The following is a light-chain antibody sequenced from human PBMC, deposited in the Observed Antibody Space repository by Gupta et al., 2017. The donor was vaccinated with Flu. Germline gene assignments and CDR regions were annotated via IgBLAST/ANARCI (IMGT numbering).Light chain of an antibody. CDR1: QSVNSY. J-gene: IGKJ5*01. Sequence: EIVLTQSPATLSLSPGERATLSCRASQSVNSYLAWYQQKPGRAPRLLIYDASNRATGIPARFSGSGYGTDFTLTISSREPEDFAVYYCQQRSNWPPITFGQGTRMEIK. V-gene: IGKV3-11*01. CDR2: DAS. CDR3: QQRSNWPPIT.